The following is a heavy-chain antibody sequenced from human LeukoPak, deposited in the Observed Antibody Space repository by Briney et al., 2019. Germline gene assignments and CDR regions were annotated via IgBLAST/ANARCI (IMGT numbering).Heavy chain of an antibody. Sequence: GGSLRLSCAASGFTFTSYAMSWVRKAQGKGLKWASSISGSGGGTFYADSVKGRFTISRDNSKNTLYLQMNSLRAEDTAVYYCAKDGGGYDTSGYYYGDYWGQGTLVTVSS. CDR2: ISGSGGGT. CDR3: AKDGGGYDTSGYYYGDY. D-gene: IGHD3-22*01. CDR1: GFTFTSYA. J-gene: IGHJ4*02. V-gene: IGHV3-23*01.